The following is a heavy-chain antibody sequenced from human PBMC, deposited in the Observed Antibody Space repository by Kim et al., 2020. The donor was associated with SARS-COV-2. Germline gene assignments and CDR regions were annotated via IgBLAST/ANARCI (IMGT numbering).Heavy chain of an antibody. CDR3: ARDSNWNDPRWYYYYGMDV. CDR2: ISSSSSYI. Sequence: GGSLRLSCAASGFTFSSYSMNWVRQAPGKGLEWVSSISSSSSYIYYADSVKGRFTISRDNAKNSLYLQMNSLRAEDTAVYYCARDSNWNDPRWYYYYGMDVWGQGTTVTVSS. J-gene: IGHJ6*02. CDR1: GFTFSSYS. V-gene: IGHV3-21*01. D-gene: IGHD1-1*01.